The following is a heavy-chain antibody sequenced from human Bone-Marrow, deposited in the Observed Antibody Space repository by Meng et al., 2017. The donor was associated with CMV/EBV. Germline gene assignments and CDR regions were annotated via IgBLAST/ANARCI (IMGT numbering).Heavy chain of an antibody. CDR1: GYIFTGYY. CDR3: ATGPSTAMVLYYYYYDMVV. D-gene: IGHD5-18*01. CDR2: INPNSGGT. V-gene: IGHV1-2*02. Sequence: ASVKVSCKASGYIFTGYYMHWVRQAPGQGLEWMGWINPNSGGTNFAQKFQGRVTMTRDTSINTAYMELSWLRSDDTAVYYCATGPSTAMVLYYYYYDMVVWGPGHTV. J-gene: IGHJ6*02.